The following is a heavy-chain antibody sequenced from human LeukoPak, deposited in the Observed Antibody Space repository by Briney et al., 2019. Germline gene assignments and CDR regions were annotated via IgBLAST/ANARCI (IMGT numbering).Heavy chain of an antibody. CDR2: ISGSGGST. Sequence: GGSLRLSCAASGFTFTTSWMSWVRQAPGKGLEWVSAISGSGGSTYYADSVKGRFTISRDNSKSTLYLQMNSLRAEDTAVYYCAKDALDTAMATSFAYWGQGTLVTVSS. CDR1: GFTFTTSW. D-gene: IGHD5-18*01. CDR3: AKDALDTAMATSFAY. V-gene: IGHV3-23*01. J-gene: IGHJ4*02.